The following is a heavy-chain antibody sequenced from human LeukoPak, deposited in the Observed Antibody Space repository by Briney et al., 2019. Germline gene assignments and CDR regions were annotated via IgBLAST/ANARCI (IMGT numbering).Heavy chain of an antibody. CDR3: ATGLPAAAAAQT. D-gene: IGHD6-13*01. CDR1: GYTLTELA. Sequence: ASVKVSCKVSGYTLTELAVHWVRQAPGEGLEWMANFDPEDGETLYTQKFQGRVTLTEDTSTDTAYFELSSLRSDDTAVYYCATGLPAAAAAQTWGQGTLVTVSS. CDR2: FDPEDGET. J-gene: IGHJ5*02. V-gene: IGHV1-24*01.